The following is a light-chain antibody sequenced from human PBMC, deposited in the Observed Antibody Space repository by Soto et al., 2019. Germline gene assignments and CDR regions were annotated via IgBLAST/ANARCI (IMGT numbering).Light chain of an antibody. CDR1: HSISTW. Sequence: DIQMTQSPSTLSASVGDRVTMTCRASHSISTWLAWYQQKPGKAPKLLIYDASSLESGVPSRFGGGGSGTDFTLTISSLQPEDFATYYCQQSYSTPITFGQGTRLEIK. V-gene: IGKV1-5*01. CDR2: DAS. CDR3: QQSYSTPIT. J-gene: IGKJ5*01.